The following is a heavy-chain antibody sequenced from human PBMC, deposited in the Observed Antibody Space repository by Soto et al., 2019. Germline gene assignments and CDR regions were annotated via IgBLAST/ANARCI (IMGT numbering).Heavy chain of an antibody. J-gene: IGHJ5*02. V-gene: IGHV4-59*08. CDR2: IYYSGTT. Sequence: QVQLQESGPGLVKPSEALSLTCTVSGGSISSYYWSWIRQPPGKGLEWIGYIYYSGTTNYNPSLKSRVTISVDTSNNQFSLRLSSVTAADTAVYYCAKHKARDGPGWFDPWGQGTLVTVSS. D-gene: IGHD4-17*01. CDR3: AKHKARDGPGWFDP. CDR1: GGSISSYY.